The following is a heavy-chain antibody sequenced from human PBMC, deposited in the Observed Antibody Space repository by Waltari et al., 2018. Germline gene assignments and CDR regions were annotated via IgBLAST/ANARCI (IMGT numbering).Heavy chain of an antibody. CDR2: IYTSGST. J-gene: IGHJ4*02. CDR3: ASTVYYDSSGFGSFDY. V-gene: IGHV4-4*07. Sequence: QVQLQESGPGLVKPSETLSLTCTVSGGSISSYYWSWIRQPAGKGLEWIGRIYTSGSTNYNPSLKSRVTMSVDTSKNQCSLKLSSVTAADTAVYYCASTVYYDSSGFGSFDYWGQGTLVTVSS. D-gene: IGHD3-22*01. CDR1: GGSISSYY.